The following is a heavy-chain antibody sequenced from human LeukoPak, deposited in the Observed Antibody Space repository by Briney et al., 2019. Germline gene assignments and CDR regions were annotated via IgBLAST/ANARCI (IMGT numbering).Heavy chain of an antibody. J-gene: IGHJ4*02. Sequence: PGGSLRLSCAAPGFTFSSYAMYWVRQAPGKGLEWVGSTKYYADSVKGRFTISRDNSKNTLYLQMNSLRAEDTAVYYCARDFGGYLDYWGQGTLVTVSS. CDR2: STK. V-gene: IGHV3-30-3*01. CDR3: ARDFGGYLDY. D-gene: IGHD4-23*01. CDR1: GFTFSSYA.